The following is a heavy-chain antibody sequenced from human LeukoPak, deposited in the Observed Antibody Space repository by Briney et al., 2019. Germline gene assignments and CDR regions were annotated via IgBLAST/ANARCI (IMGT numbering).Heavy chain of an antibody. CDR3: ARLKRVFVAGVGNWFDP. CDR2: VYYTGRT. D-gene: IGHD2-15*01. Sequence: SETLSLTCTVSAGSINSSIDYWACIRQPPGKELVWGGSVYYTGRTYYNPSLKSRVTISADTSKDHFSLILTSVTAADTAIYYCARLKRVFVAGVGNWFDPWGQGTLVTVSS. J-gene: IGHJ5*02. CDR1: AGSINSSIDY. V-gene: IGHV4-39*02.